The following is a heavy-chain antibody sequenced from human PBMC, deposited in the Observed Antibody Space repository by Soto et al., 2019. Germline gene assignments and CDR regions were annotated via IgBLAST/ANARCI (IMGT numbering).Heavy chain of an antibody. CDR1: GFTFSSYD. Sequence: GGSLRLSCAASGFTFSSYDMHWVRQATGKGLEWVSAIGTAGDTYYPGSVKGRFTISRENAKNSLYLQMNSLRAEDTAVYYCARSHSSSYAYYYDGIYVRAQRTTVPVSS. CDR2: IGTAGDT. J-gene: IGHJ6*02. V-gene: IGHV3-13*01. CDR3: ARSHSSSYAYYYDGIYV. D-gene: IGHD2-15*01.